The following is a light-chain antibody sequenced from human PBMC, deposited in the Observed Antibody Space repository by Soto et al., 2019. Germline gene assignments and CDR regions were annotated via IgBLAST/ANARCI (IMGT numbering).Light chain of an antibody. V-gene: IGKV1-5*03. CDR2: KAS. CDR3: QQYSSLPYT. J-gene: IGKJ2*01. CDR1: QSISSW. Sequence: DIQMTHSPSTLSASLGERATITCRASQSISSWLAWYQQKPGKSPKLLIYKASSRASGVPSRFSGSGSGTEFTLTINNLQPDDFATYYCQQYSSLPYTFGQGTKLEIK.